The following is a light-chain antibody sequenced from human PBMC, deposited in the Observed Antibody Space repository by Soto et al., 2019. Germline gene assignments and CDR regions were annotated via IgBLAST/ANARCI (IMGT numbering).Light chain of an antibody. J-gene: IGKJ1*01. CDR2: GAS. CDR3: QQYDTWPRT. V-gene: IGKV3-15*01. Sequence: EIVITQSPASLSVPPGERATLSCRASQSVSTNFAWYLQKHGQAPRLLIYGASTRATAVPARFTASGSGTEFTLSISSLQSDDFGVYYCQQYDTWPRTFGQGTKVDIK. CDR1: QSVSTN.